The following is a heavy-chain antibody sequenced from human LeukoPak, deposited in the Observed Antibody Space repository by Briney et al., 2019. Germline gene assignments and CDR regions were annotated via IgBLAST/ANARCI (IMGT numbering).Heavy chain of an antibody. Sequence: GESVKISCKGSRYSFTSYWICWVRQMPGKGLEWMGIIYPGDSDTRYSPSFQGQVTISADKSISTAYLQWSSLKASDTPMYYCAINIHCSSTSCPIDYSGQGTLVTVSS. V-gene: IGHV5-51*01. CDR2: IYPGDSDT. CDR1: RYSFTSYW. J-gene: IGHJ4*02. D-gene: IGHD2-2*01. CDR3: AINIHCSSTSCPIDY.